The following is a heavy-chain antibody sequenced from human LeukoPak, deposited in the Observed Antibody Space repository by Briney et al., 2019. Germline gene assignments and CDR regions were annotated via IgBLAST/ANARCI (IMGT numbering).Heavy chain of an antibody. V-gene: IGHV4-30-4*07. J-gene: IGHJ4*02. Sequence: SETLSLTCTVSGGSISSGGYSWNWIRQPPGNGLEWIGYIYYSGRTYYNPSLKSRVTISVDTSKNHFSLKLSSVTAADTAMYYCARGNIVATIDYWGQGTLVTVSS. CDR2: IYYSGRT. CDR3: ARGNIVATIDY. D-gene: IGHD5-12*01. CDR1: GGSISSGGYS.